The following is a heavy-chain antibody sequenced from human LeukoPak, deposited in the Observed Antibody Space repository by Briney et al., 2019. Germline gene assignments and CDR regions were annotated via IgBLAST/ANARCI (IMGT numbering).Heavy chain of an antibody. CDR3: ARDWGADGVWDY. J-gene: IGHJ4*02. CDR1: GFTFSNYW. V-gene: IGHV3-7*05. CDR2: INENGSEQ. D-gene: IGHD2-8*01. Sequence: GGCLRLSFASSGFTFSNYWMSWVRQAPGKGLEWVANINENGSEQDYVDSVKGRSTISRANAKNSLYLQMNSLRAEDTAIYYCARDWGADGVWDYWGQGTLVTVSS.